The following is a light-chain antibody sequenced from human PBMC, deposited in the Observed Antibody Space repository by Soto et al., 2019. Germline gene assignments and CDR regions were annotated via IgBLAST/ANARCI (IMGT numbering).Light chain of an antibody. Sequence: QSALTQPASVTGSPGQSITISCTGTRSDVGSFHLVSWYQQHPGKAPKLMIYEASKRPSGVSDRFSGSKSGTTASLTISGLQAEYEADYYCCSYAGSSTYVFGTGTKVTVL. J-gene: IGLJ1*01. V-gene: IGLV2-23*01. CDR2: EAS. CDR1: RSDVGSFHL. CDR3: CSYAGSSTYV.